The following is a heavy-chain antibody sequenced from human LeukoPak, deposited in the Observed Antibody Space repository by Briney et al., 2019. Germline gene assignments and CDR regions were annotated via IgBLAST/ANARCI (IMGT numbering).Heavy chain of an antibody. CDR2: IYYSGST. J-gene: IGHJ5*01. D-gene: IGHD6-13*01. Sequence: SETLSLTCSVSGGSISSSSYYWGWIRQPPGKGLEWIGSIYYSGSTYYNPSLKSRVTISVDTSKNQFSLKLSSVTAADTAVYYCARGSVSSWSSRFDSWGQGTLVTVSS. CDR1: GGSISSSSYY. CDR3: ARGSVSSWSSRFDS. V-gene: IGHV4-39*01.